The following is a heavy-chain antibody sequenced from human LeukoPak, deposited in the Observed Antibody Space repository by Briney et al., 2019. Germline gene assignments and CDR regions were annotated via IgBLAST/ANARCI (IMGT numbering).Heavy chain of an antibody. CDR2: ITGSAGST. CDR3: ARDRAGSFNDAFDI. V-gene: IGHV3-23*01. J-gene: IGHJ3*02. D-gene: IGHD1-26*01. Sequence: GGSLRLSCAASGFTFSSYAMTWVRQAPGKGLEWVSVITGSAGSTYYADSVKGRFTISRDNSKNALYLQMDSLRAEDTGVYYCARDRAGSFNDAFDIWGQGTMVTVSS. CDR1: GFTFSSYA.